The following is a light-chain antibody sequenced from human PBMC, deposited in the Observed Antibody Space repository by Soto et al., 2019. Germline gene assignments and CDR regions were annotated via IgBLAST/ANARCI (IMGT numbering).Light chain of an antibody. V-gene: IGKV3-15*01. CDR3: QQYNNWPPYT. Sequence: EIVMTQSPATLSVSPGERATLSCRASPSVSSNLAWYQQKPGQAPRLLIYGASTRATGIPARFSGSGSGTDFTLTVSSLQSEDFAVYYCQQYNNWPPYTFGQGTKLEIK. CDR2: GAS. J-gene: IGKJ2*01. CDR1: PSVSSN.